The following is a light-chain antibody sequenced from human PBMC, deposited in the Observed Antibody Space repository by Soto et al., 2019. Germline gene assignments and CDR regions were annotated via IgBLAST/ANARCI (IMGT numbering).Light chain of an antibody. J-gene: IGLJ2*01. Sequence: QSALTQPASVSGSPGQSITISCTGTSSDVGSYNLVSWYQQHPGKAPKLTIYEGSKRPSGVSNRFSGSKSGNAASLTISGLQAEDEADYYCCSYAGSRGLVFGGGTKVTVL. CDR3: CSYAGSRGLV. CDR2: EGS. V-gene: IGLV2-23*01. CDR1: SSDVGSYNL.